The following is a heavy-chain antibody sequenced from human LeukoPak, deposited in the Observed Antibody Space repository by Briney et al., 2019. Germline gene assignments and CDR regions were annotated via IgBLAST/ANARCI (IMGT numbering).Heavy chain of an antibody. D-gene: IGHD3-22*01. CDR2: IYSGGST. CDR3: ARARPRDYYDSSGQFDY. CDR1: GFTVSSNY. V-gene: IGHV3-53*01. Sequence: GSLRLSCAASGFTVSSNYMSWVRQAPGKGLEWVSVIYSGGSTYYADSVKGRFTISRDNSKNTLYLQMNSLRAEDTAVYYCARARPRDYYDSSGQFDYWGQGTLVTVSS. J-gene: IGHJ4*02.